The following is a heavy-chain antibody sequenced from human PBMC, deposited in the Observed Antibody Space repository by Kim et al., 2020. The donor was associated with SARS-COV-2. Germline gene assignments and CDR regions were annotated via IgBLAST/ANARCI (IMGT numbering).Heavy chain of an antibody. V-gene: IGHV3-30*03. J-gene: IGHJ4*02. CDR3: ARALSTEISGWNY. CDR1: GFAFNTYG. Sequence: GGSLRLSCEASGFAFNTYGMHWVRQAPGKGLEWVAVISHDGSKKHYAESVQGRFIVSRDNSKNTLYLHLNSLRREDTAVFYCARALSTEISGWNYWGQGT. D-gene: IGHD6-19*01. CDR2: ISHDGSKK.